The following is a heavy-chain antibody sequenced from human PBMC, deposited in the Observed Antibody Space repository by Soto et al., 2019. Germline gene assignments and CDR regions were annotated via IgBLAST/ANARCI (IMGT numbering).Heavy chain of an antibody. V-gene: IGHV1-18*01. J-gene: IGHJ4*02. CDR3: ARGDSPDYDIPPCWD. D-gene: IGHD3-9*01. Sequence: QVQLVQSGAEVKKPGASVKVSCKASGYTFTSYGISWVRQAPGQGLEWMGWISAYNGNTNYAQKLQGRVTMTTDTSRXTAYMERRSLRSDDTAVYYCARGDSPDYDIPPCWDWGQGTLVTVSS. CDR1: GYTFTSYG. CDR2: ISAYNGNT.